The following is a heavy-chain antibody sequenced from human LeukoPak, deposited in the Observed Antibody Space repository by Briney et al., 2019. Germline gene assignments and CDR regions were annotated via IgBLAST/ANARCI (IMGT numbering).Heavy chain of an antibody. CDR2: IYPGDSDT. J-gene: IGHJ5*02. D-gene: IGHD2-2*01. V-gene: IGHV5-51*01. CDR3: ARSGVRSVSSSKDWFDL. Sequence: GESLKISCQGSGYIFITYWIVWVRQMPGKGLEWMGIIYPGDSDTRYSPSFQGQVTISADKSISTAYLQWSSLKAPDTAMYYCARSGVRSVSSSKDWFDLWGQGTLVTVSS. CDR1: GYIFITYW.